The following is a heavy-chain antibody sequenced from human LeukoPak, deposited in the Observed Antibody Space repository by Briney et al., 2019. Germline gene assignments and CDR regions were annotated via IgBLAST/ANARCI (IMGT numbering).Heavy chain of an antibody. V-gene: IGHV3-23*01. Sequence: GGSLRLSCAASGFIFSTYALSWVRQAPGKGLEWASSISGSGGSTYHADSVKGRFTISRDSSKNTLYLQMNSLRAEDTAIYYCARVIRAAPGKGYFDYWGQGTLVTVSS. J-gene: IGHJ4*02. CDR3: ARVIRAAPGKGYFDY. D-gene: IGHD6-13*01. CDR2: ISGSGGST. CDR1: GFIFSTYA.